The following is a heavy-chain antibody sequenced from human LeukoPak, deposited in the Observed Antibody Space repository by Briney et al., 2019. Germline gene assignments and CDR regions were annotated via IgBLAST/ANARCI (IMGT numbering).Heavy chain of an antibody. CDR1: GGTFSSYA. Sequence: SVKVSCKASGGTFSSYAISWVRQAPGQGLEWMGGIIPIFGTANYAQKFQGRVTITTDESTSTAYMELSSLRSEDTAVYYCARTIVVVPTALSEAATYYYMDVWGKGTTVTVSS. V-gene: IGHV1-69*05. D-gene: IGHD2-2*01. J-gene: IGHJ6*03. CDR2: IIPIFGTA. CDR3: ARTIVVVPTALSEAATYYYMDV.